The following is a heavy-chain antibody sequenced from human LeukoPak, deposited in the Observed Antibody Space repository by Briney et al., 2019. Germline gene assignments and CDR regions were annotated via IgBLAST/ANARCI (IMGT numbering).Heavy chain of an antibody. CDR3: ARLWYYDSSGLHDAFDI. J-gene: IGHJ3*02. Sequence: SETLSLTCTVSGGSISSGSYYWSWIRQPAGKGLEWIGRIYTSGSTNYNPSLKSRVTISVDTSKNQFSLKLSSVTAADTAVYYCARLWYYDSSGLHDAFDIWGQGTMVTVSS. D-gene: IGHD3-22*01. V-gene: IGHV4-61*02. CDR2: IYTSGST. CDR1: GGSISSGSYY.